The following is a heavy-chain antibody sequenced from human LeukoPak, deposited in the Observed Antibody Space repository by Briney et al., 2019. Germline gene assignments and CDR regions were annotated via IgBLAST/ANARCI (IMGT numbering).Heavy chain of an antibody. CDR1: GFTFSSYG. D-gene: IGHD6-19*01. J-gene: IGHJ4*02. Sequence: GGSLRLSCAASGFTFSSYGMHWVRQAPGKGLKWVAFIRYDGSNKYYADSVKGRFTISRDNSKNTLYLQMNSLRAEDTAVYYCAKDGYSSGWYSGYFDYWGQGTLVTVSS. CDR3: AKDGYSSGWYSGYFDY. CDR2: IRYDGSNK. V-gene: IGHV3-30*02.